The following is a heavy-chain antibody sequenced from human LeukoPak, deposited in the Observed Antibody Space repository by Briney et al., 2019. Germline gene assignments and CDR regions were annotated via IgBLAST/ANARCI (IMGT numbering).Heavy chain of an antibody. D-gene: IGHD3-10*01. CDR3: VRRQVDFVLLWFGESDDAFDI. Sequence: GGSLRLSCAASGFTFSSYWMHWVRQAPGKGLVWVSRINSDGSSTSYADSVKGRFTISRDNAKNTLYLQMNSLRAEDTAVCYCVRRQVDFVLLWFGESDDAFDIWGQGTMVTVSS. CDR1: GFTFSSYW. J-gene: IGHJ3*02. V-gene: IGHV3-74*01. CDR2: INSDGSST.